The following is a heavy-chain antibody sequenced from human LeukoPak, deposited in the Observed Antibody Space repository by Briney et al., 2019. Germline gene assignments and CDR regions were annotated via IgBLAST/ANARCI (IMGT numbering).Heavy chain of an antibody. CDR1: GFTFSNYS. Sequence: GGSLRLSCAASGFTFSNYSMNWVRQAPGEGLEWISSISSSGDTIYYADSVKGRFTISRDNAKKSLYLQMNSVRVDDTAVYYCAKDKGSSSSWYVDYWGQGTLVTVSS. CDR2: ISSSGDTI. V-gene: IGHV3-48*04. CDR3: AKDKGSSSSWYVDY. D-gene: IGHD6-13*01. J-gene: IGHJ4*02.